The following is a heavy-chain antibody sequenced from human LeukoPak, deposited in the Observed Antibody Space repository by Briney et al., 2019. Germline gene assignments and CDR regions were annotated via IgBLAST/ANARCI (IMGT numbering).Heavy chain of an antibody. Sequence: SETLSLTCTVSGGSISSGSYYWGWIRQPPGKGLEWIGTIYYSGRTNYSGRTNYNSSLKSRATISIDTSKNQFSLKLSSVTAADTAVYYCARDCGMAQDYYDSSGYYLAAANWFDPWGQGTLVTVSS. CDR1: GGSISSGSYY. D-gene: IGHD3-22*01. V-gene: IGHV4-39*07. CDR3: ARDCGMAQDYYDSSGYYLAAANWFDP. J-gene: IGHJ5*02. CDR2: IYYSGRTNYSGRT.